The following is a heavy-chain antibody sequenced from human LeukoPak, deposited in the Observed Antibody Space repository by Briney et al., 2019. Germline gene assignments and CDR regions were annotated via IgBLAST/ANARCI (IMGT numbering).Heavy chain of an antibody. J-gene: IGHJ4*02. CDR2: IRYDGSHE. V-gene: IGHV3-30*02. Sequence: GGSLRLSCAASGFTFSSYSMHWVRQAPGKGLEWVSFIRYDGSHEYYADSVRGRFTISRDNSKNTLFLQMSSLRAEDTAVCYCAKEPEPTNWNDLDYWGQGTLVTVSS. D-gene: IGHD1-20*01. CDR3: AKEPEPTNWNDLDY. CDR1: GFTFSSYS.